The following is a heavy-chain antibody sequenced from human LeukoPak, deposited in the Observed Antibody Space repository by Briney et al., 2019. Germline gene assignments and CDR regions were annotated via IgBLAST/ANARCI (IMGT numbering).Heavy chain of an antibody. CDR1: GSSPSELS. V-gene: IGHV1-24*01. CDR3: TTRSGDFWSGFVN. D-gene: IGHD3-3*01. CDR2: FDPEEAKM. Sequence: ASVTVSCKVSGSSPSELSIQWVRQAPGKGLECMGGFDPEEAKMVYAQNFQGRVTMTEDTSTQTAYMELSGLTSDDTAVYYCTTRSGDFWSGFVNWGQGTLVTVSS. J-gene: IGHJ4*02.